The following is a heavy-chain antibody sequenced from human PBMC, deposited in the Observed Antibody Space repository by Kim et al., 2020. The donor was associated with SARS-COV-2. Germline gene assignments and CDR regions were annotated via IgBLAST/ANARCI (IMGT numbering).Heavy chain of an antibody. CDR2: IYTSGST. D-gene: IGHD2-2*03. CDR1: GGSISSYY. CDR3: ARDGSCSSTSCSTNWFDP. V-gene: IGHV4-4*07. J-gene: IGHJ5*02. Sequence: SETLSLTCTVSGGSISSYYWSWIRQPAGKGLEWIGRIYTSGSTNYNPSLKSRVTMSVDTSKNQFSLKLSSVTAADTAVYYCARDGSCSSTSCSTNWFDPWGQGTLVTVSS.